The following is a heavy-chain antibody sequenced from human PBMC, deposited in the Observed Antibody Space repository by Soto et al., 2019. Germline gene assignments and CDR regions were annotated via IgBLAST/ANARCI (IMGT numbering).Heavy chain of an antibody. CDR3: ARDSGLPGITMIVVAPDI. D-gene: IGHD3-22*01. CDR2: IWYDGINK. J-gene: IGHJ3*02. V-gene: IGHV3-33*01. CDR1: GFTFSSYV. Sequence: GGSLRLSCAASGFTFSSYVMHWVRQAPGKGLEWVAVIWYDGINKYYADSVKGRFTISRDNSKNTLYLQMNSLRAEDTAVYYCARDSGLPGITMIVVAPDIWGQGTLVTV.